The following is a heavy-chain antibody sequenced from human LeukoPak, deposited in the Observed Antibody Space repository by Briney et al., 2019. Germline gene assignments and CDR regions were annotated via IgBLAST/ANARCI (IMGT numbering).Heavy chain of an antibody. Sequence: SETLSLTCTVSGGSISSSSYYWGWIRQPPGKGLEWIGSIYYSGSTYYNPSLKSRVTISVDTSKNQFSLKLSSVTAADTAVYYCARDQSLLWFGELWGQGTLVTVSS. CDR1: GGSISSSSYY. D-gene: IGHD3-10*01. CDR3: ARDQSLLWFGEL. V-gene: IGHV4-39*07. J-gene: IGHJ4*02. CDR2: IYYSGST.